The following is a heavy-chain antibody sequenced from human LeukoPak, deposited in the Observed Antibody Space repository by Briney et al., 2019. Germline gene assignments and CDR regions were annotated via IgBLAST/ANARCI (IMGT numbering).Heavy chain of an antibody. CDR3: AKDVGYSSSSMSSRFDY. D-gene: IGHD6-13*01. Sequence: QAGGSLRLSCAASGFTFSSYGMRWVRQAPGKGLEWVAFIRYDGSNKYYADSVKGRFTISRDNSKNTLYLQMNSLRAEDTAVYYCAKDVGYSSSSMSSRFDYWGQGTLVTVSS. CDR1: GFTFSSYG. J-gene: IGHJ4*02. CDR2: IRYDGSNK. V-gene: IGHV3-30*02.